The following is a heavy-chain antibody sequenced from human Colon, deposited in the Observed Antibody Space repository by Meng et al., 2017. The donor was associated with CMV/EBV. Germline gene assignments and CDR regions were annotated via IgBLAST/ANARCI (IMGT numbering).Heavy chain of an antibody. V-gene: IGHV4-31*03. J-gene: IGHJ4*02. CDR3: ARDPGSGPDY. Sequence: LTCPVSGGSISSGGYYWSWIRQHPRKGLEWIGYIYYTGSTYYNPSLKSRVVISGDTSKNQFSLKLSSVTAADTAVYFCARDPGSGPDYWGQGTLVTVSS. CDR2: IYYTGST. CDR1: GGSISSGGYY. D-gene: IGHD2-15*01.